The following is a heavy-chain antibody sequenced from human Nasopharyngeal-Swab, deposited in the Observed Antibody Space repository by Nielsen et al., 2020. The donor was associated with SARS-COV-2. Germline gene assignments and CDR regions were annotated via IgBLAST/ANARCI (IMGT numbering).Heavy chain of an antibody. CDR1: GFTFSSYS. J-gene: IGHJ6*02. V-gene: IGHV3-21*01. CDR3: ASGEMEYSSLSPVYYYYGMDV. Sequence: GESLKISCAASGFTFSSYSMNWVRQAPGKGLEWVSSISSSSSYIYYADSVKGRFTISRDNAKNSLYLQMNSLRAEDTAVYYCASGEMEYSSLSPVYYYYGMDVWGQGTTVTVSS. D-gene: IGHD6-6*01. CDR2: ISSSSSYI.